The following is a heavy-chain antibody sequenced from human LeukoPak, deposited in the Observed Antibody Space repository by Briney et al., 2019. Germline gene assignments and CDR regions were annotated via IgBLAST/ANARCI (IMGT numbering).Heavy chain of an antibody. CDR2: INPSGGST. J-gene: IGHJ6*02. CDR3: ARDLSVTGYYYGMDV. CDR1: GYTFTSYY. D-gene: IGHD4-17*01. V-gene: IGHV1-46*01. Sequence: ASVKVSCKASGYTFTSYYMHWVRQAPGQGLEWMGIINPSGGSTNYAQKLQGRVTMTTDTSTSTAYMELRSLRSDDTAVYYCARDLSVTGYYYGMDVWGQGTTVTISS.